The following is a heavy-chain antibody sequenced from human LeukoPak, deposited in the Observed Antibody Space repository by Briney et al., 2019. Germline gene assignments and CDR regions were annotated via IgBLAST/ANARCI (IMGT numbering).Heavy chain of an antibody. Sequence: GGSLRLSCAASGFTFSSYDMHWVRQATGKGLEWVSAIGTAGDTYYPGSVKGRFTISRDNAKNSLYLQMNSLRAEDTAVYYCARDGAGGSSPESDAFDIWGQGTMVTVSS. D-gene: IGHD6-6*01. CDR1: GFTFSSYD. J-gene: IGHJ3*02. CDR3: ARDGAGGSSPESDAFDI. CDR2: IGTAGDT. V-gene: IGHV3-13*01.